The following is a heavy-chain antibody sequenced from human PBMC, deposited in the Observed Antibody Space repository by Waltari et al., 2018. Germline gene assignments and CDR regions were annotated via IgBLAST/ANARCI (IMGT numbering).Heavy chain of an antibody. CDR1: GFTFTSSA. Sequence: QMQLVQSGPEVKKPGTSVKVSCKASGFTFTSSAVQWVRQARGQRLGWIGWSVVGSGNTNYAQKFQERVTITRDRSTSTAYMELSSLRSEDTAVYYCAADGISNVVVVTDYYYGMDVWGQGTTVTVSS. D-gene: IGHD3-22*01. CDR3: AADGISNVVVVTDYYYGMDV. CDR2: SVVGSGNT. V-gene: IGHV1-58*01. J-gene: IGHJ6*02.